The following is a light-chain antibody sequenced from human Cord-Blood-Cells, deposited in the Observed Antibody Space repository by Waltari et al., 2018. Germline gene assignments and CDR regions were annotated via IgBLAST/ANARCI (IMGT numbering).Light chain of an antibody. CDR1: QSLLHSVGKTY. CDR2: EVS. J-gene: IGKJ4*01. CDR3: MQGIHLPLP. Sequence: DIVMTLLPLSLSVTPGQPPSLSCTSSQSLLHSVGKTYLYWYLQRPGQSLQLRIYEVSSRFSGVPDRFSASGSGTDLTLKISRVEAEDVGVYYCMQGIHLPLPFGGGTKVEIK. V-gene: IGKV2-29*02.